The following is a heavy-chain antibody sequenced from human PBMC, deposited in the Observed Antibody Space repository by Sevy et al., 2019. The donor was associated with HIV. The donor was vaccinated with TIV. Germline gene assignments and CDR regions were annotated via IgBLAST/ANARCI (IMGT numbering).Heavy chain of an antibody. CDR1: GFTFSNYG. CDR2: IWNEGSNK. J-gene: IGHJ4*02. D-gene: IGHD3-22*01. V-gene: IGHV3-33*01. CDR3: ARGGDVNDRSAKRDFDY. Sequence: GGSLRLSCAASGFTFSNYGMHWVRQAPGKGLEWVAVIWNEGSNKYYADSVKGRFTISRDNSKNTLYLQMNSLRVEDTAMYFCARGGDVNDRSAKRDFDYWGQGTLVTVSS.